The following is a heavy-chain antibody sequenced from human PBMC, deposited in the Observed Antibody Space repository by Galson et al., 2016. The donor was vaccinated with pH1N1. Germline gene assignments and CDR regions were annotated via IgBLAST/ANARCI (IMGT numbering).Heavy chain of an antibody. Sequence: GYTFTSNAMNWVRQAPGQGLEWMGWINTNTGNTTYAQGFTGRFVFSLDTSVSMAYLQISSLKAEDTAVYYCARSYCSSTSCYGGSYYYYGMDVWGQGTTVTVSS. CDR1: GYTFTSNA. CDR3: ARSYCSSTSCYGGSYYYYGMDV. CDR2: INTNTGNT. J-gene: IGHJ6*02. D-gene: IGHD2-2*01. V-gene: IGHV7-4-1*04.